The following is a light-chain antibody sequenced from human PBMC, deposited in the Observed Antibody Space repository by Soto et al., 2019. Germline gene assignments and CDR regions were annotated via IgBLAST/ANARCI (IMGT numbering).Light chain of an antibody. J-gene: IGLJ1*01. V-gene: IGLV1-44*01. Sequence: QSVLTQPPSASGTPRQRVTISCSGSRSNIGSNTVNWYQQLPGTATKLLIYSNNQRPSGVHYRFSGSKSGTSASLAISGLQSEDEADYYCAAWDDSLNGYVFGTGTKLTV. CDR1: RSNIGSNT. CDR2: SNN. CDR3: AAWDDSLNGYV.